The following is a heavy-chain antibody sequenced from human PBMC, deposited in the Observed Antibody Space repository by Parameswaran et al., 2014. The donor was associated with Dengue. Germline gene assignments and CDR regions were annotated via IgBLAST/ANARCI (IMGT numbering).Heavy chain of an antibody. CDR2: ISSSSSYI. D-gene: IGHD4-17*01. Sequence: WIRQPPGKGLEWVSSISSSSSYIYYADSVKGRFTISRDNAKNSLYLQMNSLRAEDTAVYYCARDFRDDYGESRDAFDIWGQGTMVTVSS. J-gene: IGHJ3*02. CDR3: ARDFRDDYGESRDAFDI. V-gene: IGHV3-21*01.